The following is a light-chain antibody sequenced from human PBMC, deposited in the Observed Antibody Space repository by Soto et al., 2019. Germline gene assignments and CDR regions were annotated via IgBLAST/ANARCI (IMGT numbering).Light chain of an antibody. J-gene: IGLJ1*01. CDR3: CSYAGSSTLEV. Sequence: QSVLTQPASVSGSPGQSITISCTGTSSDVGSYNLVSWYQQHPGKAPKLMIYEGSKRPSGVSNRFSGSKSGNTASLTISGLQAEDEADYYCCSYAGSSTLEVFGTGTKVTVL. CDR2: EGS. V-gene: IGLV2-23*03. CDR1: SSDVGSYNL.